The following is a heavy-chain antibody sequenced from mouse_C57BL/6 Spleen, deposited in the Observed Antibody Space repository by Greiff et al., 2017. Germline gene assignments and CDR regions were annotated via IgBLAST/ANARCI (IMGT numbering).Heavy chain of an antibody. CDR1: GFSLTSYG. J-gene: IGHJ1*03. D-gene: IGHD2-5*01. CDR3: AKRGKSNHWYFDV. Sequence: VKVVESGPGLVAPSQSLSITCTVSGFSLTSYGVDWVRQPPGKGLEWLGVIWGGGGTNYTPALMSRLSISKDNSKRQVFLKMNSLQTDDTTMYYCAKRGKSNHWYFDVWGTGTTVTVAS. V-gene: IGHV2-9*01. CDR2: IWGGGGT.